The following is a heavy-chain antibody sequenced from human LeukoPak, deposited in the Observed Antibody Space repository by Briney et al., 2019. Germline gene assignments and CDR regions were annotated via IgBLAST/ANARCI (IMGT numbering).Heavy chain of an antibody. V-gene: IGHV4-30-4*01. CDR2: IYYSGGT. Sequence: SQTLSLTCTVSGGSISSGDYYWSWIRQPPGKGLEWIGYIYYSGGTYYNPSLKSRVTISVDTSKNQFSLKLSSVIAADTAVYYCARSHCSGGSCENWFDPWGQGTLVTVSS. J-gene: IGHJ5*02. CDR3: ARSHCSGGSCENWFDP. CDR1: GGSISSGDYY. D-gene: IGHD2-15*01.